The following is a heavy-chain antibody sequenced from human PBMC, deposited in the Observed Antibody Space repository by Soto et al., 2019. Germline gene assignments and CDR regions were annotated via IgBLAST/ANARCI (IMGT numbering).Heavy chain of an antibody. CDR1: GGSISSGGYS. D-gene: IGHD3-22*01. V-gene: IGHV4-30-2*01. CDR3: ARAKYYYDSSVYYFFDY. J-gene: IGHJ4*02. Sequence: QLQLQESGSGLVKPSQTLSLTCAVSGGSISSGGYSWSWIRQPPGKGLEWIGYIYHSGSTYYNPSLKSRVTISVDRSKNQFSLKLSSVTAADTAVFYCARAKYYYDSSVYYFFDYWGQGTLVTVSS. CDR2: IYHSGST.